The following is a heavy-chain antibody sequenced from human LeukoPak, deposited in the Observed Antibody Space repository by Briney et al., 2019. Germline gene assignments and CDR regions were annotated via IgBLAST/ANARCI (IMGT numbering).Heavy chain of an antibody. CDR3: ARDIAARPYYMDV. CDR1: GYTFTDYY. D-gene: IGHD6-6*01. CDR2: INPKSGGT. J-gene: IGHJ6*03. V-gene: IGHV1-2*02. Sequence: ASVKVSCKASGYTFTDYYMHWVRQAPGQGLEWMGWINPKSGGTNYALKFQGRVTMTRDTSISTAYMEVSRLRSDDTAVYFCARDIAARPYYMDVWGKGTTVTVSS.